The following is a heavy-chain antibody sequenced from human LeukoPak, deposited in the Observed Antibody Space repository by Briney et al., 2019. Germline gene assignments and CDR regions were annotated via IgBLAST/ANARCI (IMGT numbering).Heavy chain of an antibody. CDR1: GYTFTSYD. J-gene: IGHJ3*02. V-gene: IGHV1-8*01. CDR2: MNPNSGNT. CDR3: ARRKFGYDDAFDN. D-gene: IGHD5-12*01. Sequence: ASVKVSCKASGYTFTSYDINWVRQATGQGVEWIGWMNPNSGNTGYAQKFQGRVTMTRNTSISTAYMELSSLRSEDTAVYYCARRKFGYDDAFDNWGQGTMVTVSS.